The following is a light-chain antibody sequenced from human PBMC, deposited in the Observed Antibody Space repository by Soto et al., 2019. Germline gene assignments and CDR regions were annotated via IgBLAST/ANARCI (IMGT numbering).Light chain of an antibody. CDR1: SSDVGGYNY. CDR2: EVS. CDR3: SSYTSSSTLVV. Sequence: QSALTQPASVSGSPGQSITISCTGTSSDVGGYNYVSWYQQHPGKAPKLMIYEVSNLPSGVSNRFSGSKSGNTASLTISGLQAEDEAEYYCSSYTSSSTLVVLGGGTKLTVL. J-gene: IGLJ2*01. V-gene: IGLV2-14*01.